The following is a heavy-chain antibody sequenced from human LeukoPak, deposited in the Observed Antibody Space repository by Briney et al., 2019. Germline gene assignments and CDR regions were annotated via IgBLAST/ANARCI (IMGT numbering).Heavy chain of an antibody. CDR3: ARGSSSWYRFEDY. J-gene: IGHJ4*02. D-gene: IGHD6-13*01. CDR2: INPNSGGT. Sequence: ASVKVSFKASGYTFTGYYMHWVRQAPGQGLGWMGWINPNSGGTNYARNFQGRVSMTRDTSISTAYMDLSRLRSDDTAVYYCARGSSSWYRFEDYWGQGTLVTVSS. V-gene: IGHV1-2*02. CDR1: GYTFTGYY.